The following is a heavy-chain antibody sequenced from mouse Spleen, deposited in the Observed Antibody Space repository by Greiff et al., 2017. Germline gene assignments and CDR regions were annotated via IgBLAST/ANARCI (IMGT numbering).Heavy chain of an antibody. CDR3: ARSTVPSPLAY. D-gene: IGHD5-1*01. CDR1: GYTFTSYW. Sequence: VQLQQPGAELVKPGASVKLSCKASGYTFTSYWMQWVKQRPGQGLEWIGEIDPSDSYTNYNQKFKGKATLTVDTSSSTAYMQLSSLTSEDSAVYYCARSTVPSPLAYWGQGTLVTVSA. CDR2: IDPSDSYT. J-gene: IGHJ3*01. V-gene: IGHV1-50*01.